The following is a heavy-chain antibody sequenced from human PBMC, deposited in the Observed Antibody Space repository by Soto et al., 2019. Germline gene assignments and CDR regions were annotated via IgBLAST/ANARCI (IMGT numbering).Heavy chain of an antibody. CDR1: GFTFSSYW. V-gene: IGHV3-7*03. J-gene: IGHJ4*02. Sequence: GGSLRLSCAASGFTFSSYWMTWFRQAPGKGLQWVANIDEHGSEKFYVDSVKGRFTISRDNSKNSLYLQMNSLRAEDTAVYYCAKALVGAPLAGFDYWGQGTLVTVSS. D-gene: IGHD1-26*01. CDR2: IDEHGSEK. CDR3: AKALVGAPLAGFDY.